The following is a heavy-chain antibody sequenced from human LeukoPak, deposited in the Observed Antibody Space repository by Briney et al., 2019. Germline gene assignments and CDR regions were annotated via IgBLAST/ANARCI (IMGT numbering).Heavy chain of an antibody. CDR2: MNPNSGNT. CDR1: GYTFASYA. V-gene: IGHV1-8*01. CDR3: RVVPAANYYYYYMDV. Sequence: GASVRLSWEASGYTFASYAIYWVCQATGQGLEWMGWMNPNSGNTGYAQKFQGRVTMTRNTSISTAYLELSSLRSEDTAVYYCRVVPAANYYYYYMDVWGKGTTVTVSS. J-gene: IGHJ6*03. D-gene: IGHD2-2*01.